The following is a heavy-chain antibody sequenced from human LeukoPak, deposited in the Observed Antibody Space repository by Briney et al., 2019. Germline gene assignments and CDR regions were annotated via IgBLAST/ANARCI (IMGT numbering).Heavy chain of an antibody. J-gene: IGHJ5*02. CDR2: ISAYNGNT. CDR1: GYTFTSYG. Sequence: ASVKVSCKASGYTFTSYGISWVRQAPGQGLEWMGWISAYNGNTNYAQKLQGRVTMTTDISTSTAYMELRSLRSDDTAVYYCARVIPVTTYYYGSGSSNWFDPWGQGTLVTVSS. D-gene: IGHD3-10*01. CDR3: ARVIPVTTYYYGSGSSNWFDP. V-gene: IGHV1-18*01.